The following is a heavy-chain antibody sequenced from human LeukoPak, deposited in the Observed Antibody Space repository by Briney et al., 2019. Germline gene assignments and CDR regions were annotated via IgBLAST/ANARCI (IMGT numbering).Heavy chain of an antibody. Sequence: GGSLRLSCAAPGFTLPTYAMSWVRQAPGKGPEWVSGISGSGGSTYYADSVRGRFTISRDNAKNTLFLQMNSLRAEDTAVYYCAITLEGASGSDWGLDDWGQGTLVTVSS. J-gene: IGHJ4*02. CDR1: GFTLPTYA. CDR3: AITLEGASGSDWGLDD. V-gene: IGHV3-23*01. D-gene: IGHD2-21*01. CDR2: ISGSGGST.